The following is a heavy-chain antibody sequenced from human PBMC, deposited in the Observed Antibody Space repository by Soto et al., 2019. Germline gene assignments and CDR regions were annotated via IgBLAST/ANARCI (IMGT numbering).Heavy chain of an antibody. Sequence: GGSLRLSCAASGFTFSSYAMSWVRQAPGKGLEWVSAISGSGGSTYYADSVKGRFTISRDNSKNTLYLQMNSLRAEDTAVYYCAKDLRSSSWTLDAFDIWGQGTMVTV. CDR1: GFTFSSYA. CDR2: ISGSGGST. J-gene: IGHJ3*02. CDR3: AKDLRSSSWTLDAFDI. D-gene: IGHD6-13*01. V-gene: IGHV3-23*01.